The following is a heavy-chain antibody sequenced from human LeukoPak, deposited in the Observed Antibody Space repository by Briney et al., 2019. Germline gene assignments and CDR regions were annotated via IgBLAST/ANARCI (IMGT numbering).Heavy chain of an antibody. CDR3: TTDYSAAAWEPDY. D-gene: IGHD1-26*01. J-gene: IGHJ4*02. Sequence: GGSLRLSCAASGFTFSSYAMSWVRQAPGKGLEWVSAISGSGGSTYYADSVKGRFTISRDNSKNTLYLQMNSLKTEDTAVYYCTTDYSAAAWEPDYWGQGTLVTVSS. CDR2: ISGSGGST. V-gene: IGHV3-23*01. CDR1: GFTFSSYA.